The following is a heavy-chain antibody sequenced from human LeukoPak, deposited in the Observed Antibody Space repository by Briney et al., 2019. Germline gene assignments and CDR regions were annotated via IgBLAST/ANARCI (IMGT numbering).Heavy chain of an antibody. D-gene: IGHD4-23*01. Sequence: GGSLRLSCAASGFTFSSYAMSWVRQAPGKGLEWVSAISGSGGSTYYADSVKGRFTISRDNSKNTPYLQMNSLRAEDTAVYYCAKVTYGGNTRFDYWGQGTLVTVSS. J-gene: IGHJ4*02. V-gene: IGHV3-23*01. CDR3: AKVTYGGNTRFDY. CDR1: GFTFSSYA. CDR2: ISGSGGST.